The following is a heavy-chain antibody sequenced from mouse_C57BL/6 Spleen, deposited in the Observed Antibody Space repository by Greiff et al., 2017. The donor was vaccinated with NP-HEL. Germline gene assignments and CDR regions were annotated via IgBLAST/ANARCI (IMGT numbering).Heavy chain of an antibody. Sequence: EVQLQQSGPELVKPGASVKMSCKASGYTFTDYNMHWVKQSHGKSLEWIGYINPNNGGTSYNQKFKGKATLTVNKSSSTAYMGLRRLTSEDSAVYYCARGGNWAFAYWGQGTLVTVSA. CDR3: ARGGNWAFAY. CDR2: INPNNGGT. CDR1: GYTFTDYN. D-gene: IGHD4-1*02. V-gene: IGHV1-22*01. J-gene: IGHJ3*01.